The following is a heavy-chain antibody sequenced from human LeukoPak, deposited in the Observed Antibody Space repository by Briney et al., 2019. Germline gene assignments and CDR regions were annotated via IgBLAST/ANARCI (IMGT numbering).Heavy chain of an antibody. J-gene: IGHJ3*02. CDR1: GGTFSSYT. V-gene: IGHV1-69*02. Sequence: SVKVSCKASGGTFSSYTISWVRQAPGQGLELMGRIIPILGIANYAQKFQGRVTITADKSTSTAYMELGSLRSEDTAVYYCARSMVRGVIITLGAFDIWGQGTMVTVSS. CDR2: IIPILGIA. CDR3: ARSMVRGVIITLGAFDI. D-gene: IGHD3-10*01.